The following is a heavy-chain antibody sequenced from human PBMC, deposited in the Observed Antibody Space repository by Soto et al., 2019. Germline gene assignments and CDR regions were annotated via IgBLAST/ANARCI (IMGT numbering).Heavy chain of an antibody. CDR3: TTDASTYCGGDCYPSFDY. Sequence: EVQLVESGGGLVKPGGSLRLSCAASGFTFSNAWMSWVRQAPGKGLEWVGRIKSKTDGGTTDYAAPVKGRFTISRDDSKNTLYLQMNSLKTEDTAVYYCTTDASTYCGGDCYPSFDYWGQGTLVTVSS. CDR2: IKSKTDGGTT. D-gene: IGHD2-21*02. J-gene: IGHJ4*02. V-gene: IGHV3-15*01. CDR1: GFTFSNAW.